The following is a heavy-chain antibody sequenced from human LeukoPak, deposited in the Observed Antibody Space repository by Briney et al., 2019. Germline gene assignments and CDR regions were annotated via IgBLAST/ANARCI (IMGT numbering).Heavy chain of an antibody. Sequence: SETLSLTCTVSGGSISSGGYYWSWIRQHPGKGLEWIGYIYYSGSTYYNPSLKSRVTISVDTSKNQFSLKLSSVTAADTAVYYCARDNIVVVPAAMYNWFDPWGQGTLVTVSS. V-gene: IGHV4-31*03. J-gene: IGHJ5*02. CDR1: GGSISSGGYY. D-gene: IGHD2-2*01. CDR2: IYYSGST. CDR3: ARDNIVVVPAAMYNWFDP.